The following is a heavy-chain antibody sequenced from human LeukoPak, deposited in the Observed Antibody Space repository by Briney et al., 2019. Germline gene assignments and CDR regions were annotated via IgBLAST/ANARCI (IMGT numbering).Heavy chain of an antibody. CDR2: IYHSGST. Sequence: PSETLPLTCAVSGGSISSGGYSWSWLRQPPGKGLEWIGYIYHSGSTYYNPSLKSRVTISVDRSKNQFSLRLSSVTAADTAVYYCARASGPFDPWGQGTLVTVSS. CDR3: ARASGPFDP. V-gene: IGHV4-30-2*01. D-gene: IGHD6-19*01. CDR1: GGSISSGGYS. J-gene: IGHJ5*02.